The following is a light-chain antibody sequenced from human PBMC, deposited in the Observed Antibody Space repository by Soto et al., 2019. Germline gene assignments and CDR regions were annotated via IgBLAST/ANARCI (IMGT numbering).Light chain of an antibody. J-gene: IGLJ3*02. V-gene: IGLV1-47*01. Sequence: QSVLTQPPSASGTPGQRVTISCSGSSSNIGVNYLYWYHQLPGTAPKLVIFRNNRRPSGVPDRLSGSKSGTSASLAISGLRSEDEGDYYCAAWDDSLSTWVFGGGTKLTVL. CDR2: RNN. CDR3: AAWDDSLSTWV. CDR1: SSNIGVNY.